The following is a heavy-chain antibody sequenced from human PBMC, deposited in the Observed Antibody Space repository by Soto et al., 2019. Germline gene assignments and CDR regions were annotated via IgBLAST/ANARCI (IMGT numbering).Heavy chain of an antibody. J-gene: IGHJ4*02. CDR1: GITLGSGA. V-gene: IGHV3-23*01. D-gene: IGHD3-10*01. Sequence: GGSLRLSCVASGITLGSGAMSWVRQAPGEGLEWVSTITDTGGDTKYADSVRGRFTMSRDNSKKTLYLQMNSLRVEDSALYYCARGSTDSYPGSRIFDFWGRGTLVTVSS. CDR2: ITDTGGDT. CDR3: ARGSTDSYPGSRIFDF.